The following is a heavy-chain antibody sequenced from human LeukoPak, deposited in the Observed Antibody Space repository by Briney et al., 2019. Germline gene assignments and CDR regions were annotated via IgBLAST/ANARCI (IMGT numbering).Heavy chain of an antibody. Sequence: SETLSLTCTVSGGSISIDTFYWGWIRQPPGKGLEWIGSIYYSGNTYYNPSLETRVTISVDTSKNQFFLKLTSVTAAETAVYYCGRVILGEAKSPIDCWGQGTLVTVSS. V-gene: IGHV4-39*01. CDR3: GRVILGEAKSPIDC. J-gene: IGHJ4*02. CDR1: GGSISIDTFY. D-gene: IGHD3-10*01. CDR2: IYYSGNT.